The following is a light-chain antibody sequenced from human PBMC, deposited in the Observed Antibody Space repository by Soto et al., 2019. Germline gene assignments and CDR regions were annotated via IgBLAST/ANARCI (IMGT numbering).Light chain of an antibody. J-gene: IGKJ1*01. V-gene: IGKV3-20*01. CDR1: QSVSVSY. Sequence: EIVLTQSPGTLSLSPGERATLSCRASQSVSVSYLAWYQQKLGQAPRLLIYEASSRATGIPDRFSGSGYGTDFALTISRLEPEDVAVYYCQQYDGSPPWTFGQGTKVEIK. CDR2: EAS. CDR3: QQYDGSPPWT.